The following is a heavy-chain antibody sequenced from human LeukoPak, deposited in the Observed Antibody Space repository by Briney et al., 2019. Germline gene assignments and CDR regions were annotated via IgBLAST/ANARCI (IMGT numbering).Heavy chain of an antibody. V-gene: IGHV1-2*04. J-gene: IGHJ4*02. D-gene: IGHD3-3*01. Sequence: ASVKVSCKASGYTFTGYYMHWVRQAPGQGLEWMGWINPNSGGTNYAQKFQGWVTMTRDTSISTAYMELSRLRSDDTAVYYCARGQFTDDFWSGYPFDYWGQGTLVTVSS. CDR2: INPNSGGT. CDR3: ARGQFTDDFWSGYPFDY. CDR1: GYTFTGYY.